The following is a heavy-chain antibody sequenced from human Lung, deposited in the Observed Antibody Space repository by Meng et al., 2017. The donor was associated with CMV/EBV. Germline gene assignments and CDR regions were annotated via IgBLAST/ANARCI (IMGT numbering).Heavy chain of an antibody. CDR2: INPSSGGT. V-gene: IGHV1-2*02. CDR3: ARGPPPDPGIAVAGFLDP. D-gene: IGHD6-19*01. Sequence: ASVXVSXKASGYTFTGYYMHWVRQAPGQGLEWMGWINPSSGGTNYAQKFQGRVTMTRDTSIRTVYMELSRLRSDDTAVYYCARGPPPDPGIAVAGFLDPWGQGXLVTVSS. CDR1: GYTFTGYY. J-gene: IGHJ5*02.